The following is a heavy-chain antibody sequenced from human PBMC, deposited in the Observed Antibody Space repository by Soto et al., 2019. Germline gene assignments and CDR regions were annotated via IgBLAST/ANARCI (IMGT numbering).Heavy chain of an antibody. J-gene: IGHJ4*02. CDR3: APSPGGDTFFDY. D-gene: IGHD2-21*01. CDR2: ISYDGSNK. V-gene: IGHV3-30-3*01. Sequence: GGALRLSCSASGFAFSIYSRHLVRQAPGKGLEWVAVISYDGSNKYYADSVKGRFTISRDNSKNTLYLQMNSLRAEDTAVYYRAPSPGGDTFFDYWGQGNMVTVSS. CDR1: GFAFSIYS.